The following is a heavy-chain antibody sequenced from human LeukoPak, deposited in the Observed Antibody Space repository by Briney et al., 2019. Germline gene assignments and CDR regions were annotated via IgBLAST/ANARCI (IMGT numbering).Heavy chain of an antibody. D-gene: IGHD6-13*01. CDR1: GFIFTNAY. Sequence: GGSLRLSCAASGFIFTNAYMSWVRQAAGKGLEWVGRIKSRVDGGTTEYAAPVKDRFSISRDDSRKMLYLQMNSLKTEDTAVYYCTTDPGYSSRWYNYWGQGTLVTVAS. CDR2: IKSRVDGGTT. V-gene: IGHV3-15*01. CDR3: TTDPGYSSRWYNY. J-gene: IGHJ4*02.